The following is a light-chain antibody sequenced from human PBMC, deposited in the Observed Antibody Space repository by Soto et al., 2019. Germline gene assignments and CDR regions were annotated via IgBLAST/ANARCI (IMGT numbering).Light chain of an antibody. CDR3: CSYAGSRIL. CDR2: EVS. V-gene: IGLV2-23*02. CDR1: SSDVGSYNL. J-gene: IGLJ3*02. Sequence: QSALTQPASVSGSPGQTITISCTGTSSDVGSYNLVSWYQQHPGKAPKLMIYEVSKRPSGVSNRFSGSKSGNTASLTISGLQAEDEADYYCCSYAGSRILFGGGTKLTVL.